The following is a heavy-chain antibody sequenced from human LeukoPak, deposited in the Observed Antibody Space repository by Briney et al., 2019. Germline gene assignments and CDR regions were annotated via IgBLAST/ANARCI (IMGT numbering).Heavy chain of an antibody. V-gene: IGHV3-23*01. D-gene: IGHD6-13*01. CDR1: GFTFSRYG. Sequence: PGGSLRLSCAASGFTFSRYGMTWVRQAPGKGVEWVSGISGGAVSTNYADSVKGRLIIFRDNSKNTLYLQLNSLRAEDTAVYYCARDRRYWSSVYYYYMDVWGKGTTATVSS. CDR2: ISGGAVST. CDR3: ARDRRYWSSVYYYYMDV. J-gene: IGHJ6*03.